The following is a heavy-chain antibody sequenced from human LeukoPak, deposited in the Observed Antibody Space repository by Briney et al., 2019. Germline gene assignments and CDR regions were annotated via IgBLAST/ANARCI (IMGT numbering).Heavy chain of an antibody. J-gene: IGHJ4*02. Sequence: GGSLRLSCAASGFTFSTYAMSWVRQAPGKGLEWVSSISGSGYSTYYADSVKGRFTISRDNSWNTLFLQMNSLRAEDTAVYYCAKDRSDNTTWYVGSHWGQGTLVTVS. CDR2: ISGSGYST. V-gene: IGHV3-23*01. D-gene: IGHD3-10*02. CDR3: AKDRSDNTTWYVGSH. CDR1: GFTFSTYA.